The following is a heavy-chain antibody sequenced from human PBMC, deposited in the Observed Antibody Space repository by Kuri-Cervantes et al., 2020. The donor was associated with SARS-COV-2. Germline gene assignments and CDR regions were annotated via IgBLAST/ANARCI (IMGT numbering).Heavy chain of an antibody. CDR3: ARRGVDYSTALDAFDI. CDR2: IYWNDDK. V-gene: IGHV2-5*01. J-gene: IGHJ3*02. Sequence: SGPTLVKPTQTLTLTCTFSGFSLSTSGVGVGWIRQPPGKALEWLALIYWNDDKRYSPSLKSRLTITKDTSKNQVVLTMTNMDPVDTATYYCARRGVDYSTALDAFDIWGQGTMVTVPS. CDR1: GFSLSTSGVG. D-gene: IGHD4-11*01.